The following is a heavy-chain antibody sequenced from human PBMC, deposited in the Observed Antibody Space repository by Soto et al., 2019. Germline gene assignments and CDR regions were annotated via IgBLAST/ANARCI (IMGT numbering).Heavy chain of an antibody. Sequence: QVQLVQSGAEVREPGASVTVSCKASGYTFTSYGITWVRQAPGQGLEWMGWITAYNGNTNYAQKVQDRVTVTTDTSTSTAYMELRSLRSDDTAVYYCARSPINYGSGSYYINYWGQGSLVTVSS. D-gene: IGHD3-10*01. V-gene: IGHV1-18*01. CDR3: ARSPINYGSGSYYINY. J-gene: IGHJ4*02. CDR2: ITAYNGNT. CDR1: GYTFTSYG.